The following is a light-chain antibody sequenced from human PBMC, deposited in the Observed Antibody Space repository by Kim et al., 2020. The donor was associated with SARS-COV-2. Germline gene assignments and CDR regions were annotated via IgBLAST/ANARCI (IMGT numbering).Light chain of an antibody. Sequence: QRVPSSWSGSSTNIGTNYVYWSQQLPGTAPNLLIYRNNRRPSGGPDRFSGSKSGTSASLAISGLRSEDEADYYCAAWDDSLSGHWVFGGGTKLTVL. CDR2: RNN. V-gene: IGLV1-47*01. J-gene: IGLJ3*02. CDR1: STNIGTNY. CDR3: AAWDDSLSGHWV.